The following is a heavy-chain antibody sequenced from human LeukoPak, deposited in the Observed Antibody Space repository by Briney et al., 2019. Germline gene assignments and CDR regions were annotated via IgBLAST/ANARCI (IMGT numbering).Heavy chain of an antibody. CDR1: GFSFSNCS. J-gene: IGHJ4*02. D-gene: IGHD3-10*01. CDR3: GRNLFGAGSL. CDR2: ISSSSTYI. Sequence: TGGSLRLSCAASGFSFSNCSMNWVRQAPGKGLEWVSSISSSSTYIYYADSLEGRFTISRDNVRNSLYLQMNSLRAEDTAVYYCGRNLFGAGSLWGQGTVVTVSS. V-gene: IGHV3-21*01.